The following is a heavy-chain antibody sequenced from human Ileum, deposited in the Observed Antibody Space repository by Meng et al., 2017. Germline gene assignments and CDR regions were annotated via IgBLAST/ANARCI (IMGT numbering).Heavy chain of an antibody. J-gene: IGHJ4*02. CDR2: IWYDGSKK. CDR1: GFTLSSYG. Sequence: QVQLVESGGVVVQPGRSLRLSCAASGFTLSSYGMHWVRQAPGKGLEWVAIIWYDGSKKYYADSVRGRFTISRDNSRKTVYLQMNSLRAEDTAVYYCARGGLAAAGIDYWGQGTLVTVSS. CDR3: ARGGLAAAGIDY. D-gene: IGHD6-13*01. V-gene: IGHV3-33*01.